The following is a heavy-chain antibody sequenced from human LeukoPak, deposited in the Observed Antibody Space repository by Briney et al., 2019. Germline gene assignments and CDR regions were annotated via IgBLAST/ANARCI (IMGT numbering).Heavy chain of an antibody. J-gene: IGHJ4*02. D-gene: IGHD3-10*01. CDR1: GFSFSGYS. Sequence: PGCSLRLSCAASGFSFSGYSMNWVRQAPGKGLEWVSYISRSSSTIYYADSVKGRFTISRDNAKNSLYLQMNSLRAEDTAVYYCARDSGYYGSGSYYWLDYWGQGILVTVSS. CDR3: ARDSGYYGSGSYYWLDY. V-gene: IGHV3-48*01. CDR2: ISRSSSTI.